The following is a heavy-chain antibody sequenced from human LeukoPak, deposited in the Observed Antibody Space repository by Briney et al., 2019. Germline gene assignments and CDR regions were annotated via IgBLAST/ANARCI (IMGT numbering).Heavy chain of an antibody. Sequence: SETLSLTCTVSGDSIRSTSYYWGWIRQPPGKGLEWIGSTYYSGDTYYNPSLKSRVTIAVDTSKNQFSLKLNSVTAADTAVYYCARRKSFYDSSGYFDHWGRGTLVTVS. CDR2: TYYSGDT. J-gene: IGHJ4*02. V-gene: IGHV4-39*01. D-gene: IGHD3-22*01. CDR3: ARRKSFYDSSGYFDH. CDR1: GDSIRSTSYY.